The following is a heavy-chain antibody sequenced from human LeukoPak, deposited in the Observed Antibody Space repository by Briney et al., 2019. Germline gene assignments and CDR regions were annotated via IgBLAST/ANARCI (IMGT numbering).Heavy chain of an antibody. D-gene: IGHD6-19*01. Sequence: GGSLRLSCAASGFTVSSNYMSWVRQAPGKGLEWVSVIYRGGSTYYADFVKGRFTISRDNSKNTLFLQMNDLTVEDTAMFYCARSRLDAFDVWGQGTMVTVSS. CDR3: ARSRLDAFDV. CDR2: IYRGGST. CDR1: GFTVSSNY. J-gene: IGHJ3*01. V-gene: IGHV3-53*01.